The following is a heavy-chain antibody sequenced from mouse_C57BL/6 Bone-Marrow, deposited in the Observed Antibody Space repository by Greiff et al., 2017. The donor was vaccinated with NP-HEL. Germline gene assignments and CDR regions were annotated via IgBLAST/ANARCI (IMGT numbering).Heavy chain of an antibody. D-gene: IGHD2-5*01. Sequence: QVHVKQPGAELVKPGASVKLSCKASGYTLTSYWMHWVKQRPGQGLEWIGMIHPNSGSTNYNEKFKSKATLTVDKSSSTAYMQLSSLTSEDSAVYCGASSYSIYDSLDYWGQGTTLTVSS. J-gene: IGHJ2*01. CDR3: ASSYSIYDSLDY. CDR2: IHPNSGST. CDR1: GYTLTSYW. V-gene: IGHV1-64*01.